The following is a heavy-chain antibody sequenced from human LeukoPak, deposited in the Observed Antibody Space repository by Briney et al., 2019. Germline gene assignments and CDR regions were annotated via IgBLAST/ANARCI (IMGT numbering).Heavy chain of an antibody. D-gene: IGHD3-22*01. CDR3: ARDGRDSSGYYPDY. V-gene: IGHV1-2*02. Sequence: VASVKVSCKASGYTFTDYYVHWVRQAPGQGLEWMGWIKPNSGGTSYAQKLQGRVTMTRDTSINTAYMELSRLRSDDTAVYYCARDGRDSSGYYPDYWGQGTLVTVSS. J-gene: IGHJ4*02. CDR1: GYTFTDYY. CDR2: IKPNSGGT.